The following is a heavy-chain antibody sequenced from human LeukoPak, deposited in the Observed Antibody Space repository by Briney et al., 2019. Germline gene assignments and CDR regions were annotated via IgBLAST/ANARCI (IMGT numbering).Heavy chain of an antibody. D-gene: IGHD3-10*01. J-gene: IGHJ5*02. CDR3: AREGGYGSGRGWFDP. V-gene: IGHV3-11*05. Sequence: GGSLTLSCAASGFTFSDYYMTWIRQAPGKGLEWVSYISSSSSYTEYADSVKGRFTISRDNAKNSVYLQMNSLRADDTAVYYCAREGGYGSGRGWFDPWGQGTLVTVSS. CDR1: GFTFSDYY. CDR2: ISSSSSYT.